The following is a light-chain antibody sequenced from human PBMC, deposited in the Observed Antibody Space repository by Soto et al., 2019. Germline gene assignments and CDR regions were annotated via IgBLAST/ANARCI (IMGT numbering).Light chain of an antibody. CDR1: HSVGGN. CDR2: GVS. Sequence: VVMTQSPATLSVSPGERATLSCRASHSVGGNLAWYQQKAGQSPRLLIYGVSTRATDIPARFSGSGSGTEFTLTISSLQSEDFADYFCQQYNDWPLTFGGGTRVEIK. J-gene: IGKJ4*01. CDR3: QQYNDWPLT. V-gene: IGKV3-15*01.